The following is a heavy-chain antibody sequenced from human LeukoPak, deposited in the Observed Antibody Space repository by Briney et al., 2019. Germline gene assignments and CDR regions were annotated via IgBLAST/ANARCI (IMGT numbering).Heavy chain of an antibody. CDR2: ISGSGDNT. CDR1: GFTFSSYA. Sequence: GGSLRLSCAASGFTFSSYAMSWVRQAPGKGLEWVSGISGSGDNTYYADSVKGRFTISRDNSKNTLYVQVNSLGTEDTAAYYCAKLNRPGVYYYDSSGYCDYWGQGTLVTVSS. J-gene: IGHJ4*02. V-gene: IGHV3-23*01. D-gene: IGHD3-22*01. CDR3: AKLNRPGVYYYDSSGYCDY.